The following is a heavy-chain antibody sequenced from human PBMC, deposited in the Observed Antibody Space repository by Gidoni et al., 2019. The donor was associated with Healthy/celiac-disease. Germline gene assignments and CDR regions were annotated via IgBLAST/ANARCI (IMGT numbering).Heavy chain of an antibody. D-gene: IGHD3-10*01. CDR3: ARALHLRGVPPIWYYYYGMDV. J-gene: IGHJ6*02. Sequence: EVQLVASGGGLVKPGGSLRLSCAASGFTFSSYSMNWVRQAPGKGLEWVSSISSSSSYIYYADSVKGRFTIYRDNAKNSLYLQMNSLRAEDTAVYYCARALHLRGVPPIWYYYYGMDVWGQGTTVTVSS. V-gene: IGHV3-21*01. CDR1: GFTFSSYS. CDR2: ISSSSSYI.